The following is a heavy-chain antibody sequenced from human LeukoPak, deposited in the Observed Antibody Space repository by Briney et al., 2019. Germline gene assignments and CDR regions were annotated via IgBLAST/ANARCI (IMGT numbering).Heavy chain of an antibody. J-gene: IGHJ5*02. D-gene: IGHD3-3*01. CDR1: GGSFSGYY. CDR2: INHSGST. Sequence: SETLSLTCAVYGGSFSGYYWSWIRQPPGKGLEWIGGINHSGSTNYKPSLKSRVTISVDTSKTQFSLKLSSVTAADTAVYYCARGQYYDFWSGLHWFDPWGQGTLVTVSS. CDR3: ARGQYYDFWSGLHWFDP. V-gene: IGHV4-34*01.